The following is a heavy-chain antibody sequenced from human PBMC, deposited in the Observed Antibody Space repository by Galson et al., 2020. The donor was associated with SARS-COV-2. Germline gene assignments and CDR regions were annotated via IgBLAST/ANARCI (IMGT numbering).Heavy chain of an antibody. V-gene: IGHV4-31*03. D-gene: IGHD2-2*01. CDR2: IYYSGST. CDR1: GGSISSGGYY. Sequence: SQTLSLTCTVSGGSISSGGYYWSWIRQHPGKGLEWIGYIYYSGSTYYNPSLKSRVTISVDTSKNQFSLKLSSVTAADTAVYYCARVLICSSTSCYWYFDLWGRGTLVTVSS. J-gene: IGHJ2*01. CDR3: ARVLICSSTSCYWYFDL.